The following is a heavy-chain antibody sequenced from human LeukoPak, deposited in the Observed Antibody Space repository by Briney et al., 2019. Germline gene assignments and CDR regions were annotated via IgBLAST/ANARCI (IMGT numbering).Heavy chain of an antibody. Sequence: SQTLSLTCTVSGGSISRGAYYWSLIRQHPGKGLEWIGYIYYSGTTYYNPSLKSRLTISVDTSKNQFSLKLSSVTAADTALYYCARRSFRGSYYYDSSLDAFDIWGQGTMVTVSS. J-gene: IGHJ3*02. CDR2: IYYSGTT. CDR3: ARRSFRGSYYYDSSLDAFDI. D-gene: IGHD3-22*01. CDR1: GGSISRGAYY. V-gene: IGHV4-31*03.